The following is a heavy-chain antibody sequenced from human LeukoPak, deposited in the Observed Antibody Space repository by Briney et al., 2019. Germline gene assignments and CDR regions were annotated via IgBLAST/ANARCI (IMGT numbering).Heavy chain of an antibody. D-gene: IGHD5-18*01. CDR1: GFTFSSYS. V-gene: IGHV3-21*04. CDR3: AKDQGTAKVSSYYYGMDV. CDR2: ISSSSSYI. Sequence: GGSLRLSCAASGFTFSSYSMNWVRQAPGKGLEWVSSISSSSSYIYYADSVKGRFTISRDNAKNSLYLQMNSLRAEDTAVYYCAKDQGTAKVSSYYYGMDVWGQGTTVTVSS. J-gene: IGHJ6*02.